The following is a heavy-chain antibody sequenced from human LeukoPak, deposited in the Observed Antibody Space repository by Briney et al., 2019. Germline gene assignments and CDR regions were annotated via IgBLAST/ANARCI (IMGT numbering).Heavy chain of an antibody. CDR2: ITNSGSTI. Sequence: GGSLRLSCAASGFTFSNYEMNWVRQAPGKGLEWVSYITNSGSTIYYADSVKGRFTISRDNAKNSLYLQMNSLRAEDTAVYYCAELGITMIGGVWGKGTTVTISS. CDR3: AELGITMIGGV. D-gene: IGHD3-10*02. CDR1: GFTFSNYE. V-gene: IGHV3-48*03. J-gene: IGHJ6*04.